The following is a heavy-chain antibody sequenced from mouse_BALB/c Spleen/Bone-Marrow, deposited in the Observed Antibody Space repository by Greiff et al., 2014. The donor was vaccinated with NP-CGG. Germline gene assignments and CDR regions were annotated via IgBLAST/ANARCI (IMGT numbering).Heavy chain of an antibody. CDR3: AIHGEAMDY. J-gene: IGHJ4*01. CDR2: IYPGAVYT. CDR1: GYTFTNYW. V-gene: IGHV1-63*02. Sequence: VQLQQSGAELVRPGTSVKMSCKAAGYTFTNYWIGWVKQRPGHGLAWIGDIYPGAVYTNCNEKFKGKATLTADTSSSTAYMQLSSLTSEDSAIYYCAIHGEAMDYWGQGTSVTVSS.